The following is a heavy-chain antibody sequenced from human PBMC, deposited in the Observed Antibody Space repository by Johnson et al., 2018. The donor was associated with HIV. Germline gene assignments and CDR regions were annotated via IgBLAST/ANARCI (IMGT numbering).Heavy chain of an antibody. D-gene: IGHD6-6*01. J-gene: IGHJ3*02. CDR2: ISTSGDTT. V-gene: IGHV3-11*04. CDR1: GFTFSDYC. Sequence: QVQLVESGGDLVKPGGSLRLSCAASGFTFSDYCMSWIRQAPGKGLEWVSYISTSGDTTYYADSVKGRFTISRDTAENSLYLQMNSLRAEDTAVYYCARDLIRSSHAFDIWGQGTMVTVSS. CDR3: ARDLIRSSHAFDI.